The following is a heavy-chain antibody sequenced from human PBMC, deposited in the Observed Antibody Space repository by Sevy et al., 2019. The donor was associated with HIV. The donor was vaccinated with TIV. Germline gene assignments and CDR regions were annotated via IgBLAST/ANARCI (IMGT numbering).Heavy chain of an antibody. CDR3: ARAPPVVVVPGAPSWFDP. Sequence: SETLSLTCAVYGGSFSGYYWNWIRRSPEKGLEWIGEVKHSGSTHDNPSLKSRVTISVDTSKNQFSLRLNSVTAADTAVYYCARAPPVVVVPGAPSWFDPWGQGTLVTVSS. J-gene: IGHJ5*02. D-gene: IGHD2-2*01. CDR1: GGSFSGYY. CDR2: VKHSGST. V-gene: IGHV4-34*01.